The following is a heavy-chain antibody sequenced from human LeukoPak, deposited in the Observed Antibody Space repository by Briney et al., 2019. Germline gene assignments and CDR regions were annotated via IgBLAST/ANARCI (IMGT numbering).Heavy chain of an antibody. CDR3: AKDRPGIAASNY. J-gene: IGHJ4*02. V-gene: IGHV3-23*01. CDR2: ISGSGGST. Sequence: GGSLRLSCATSRFTFSSYGMHWVRQAPGKGLEWVSAISGSGGSTYYADSVKGRFTISRDNSKNTLYLQMNSLRAEDTAVYYCAKDRPGIAASNYWGQGTLVTVSS. D-gene: IGHD6-25*01. CDR1: RFTFSSYG.